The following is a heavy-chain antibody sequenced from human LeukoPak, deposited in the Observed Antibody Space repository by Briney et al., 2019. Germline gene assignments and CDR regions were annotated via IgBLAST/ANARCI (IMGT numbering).Heavy chain of an antibody. Sequence: SVKVSCKASGGTFNNYAISWVRQAPGQGLEWMGRIIPIFGTADYAQKFQGRVTVTTDESTSTAYMELSRLRSEDTAVYYCAGSGSYPNYYFDYWGQGTLVTVSS. CDR3: AGSGSYPNYYFDY. D-gene: IGHD1-26*01. CDR1: GGTFNNYA. V-gene: IGHV1-69*05. CDR2: IIPIFGTA. J-gene: IGHJ4*02.